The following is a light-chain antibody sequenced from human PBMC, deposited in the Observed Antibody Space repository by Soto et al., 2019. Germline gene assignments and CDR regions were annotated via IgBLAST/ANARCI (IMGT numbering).Light chain of an antibody. J-gene: IGKJ4*01. CDR2: DAS. V-gene: IGKV1-5*01. CDR1: QTISSW. CDR3: QQYSSFLT. Sequence: DIQMTRSPSTLSASVGDRVTFTCRASQTISSWLAWYQQKPGKAPKLLIYDASNLESGVPSRFSGSGSGTEFTLTISSLQPDDFATYYCQQYSSFLTFGGGTKVEIK.